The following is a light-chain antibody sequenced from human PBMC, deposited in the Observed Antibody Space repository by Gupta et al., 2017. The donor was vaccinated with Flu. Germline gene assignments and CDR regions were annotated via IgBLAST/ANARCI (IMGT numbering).Light chain of an antibody. CDR1: SSDVGGYDY. V-gene: IGLV2-14*03. Sequence: ITISCTGASSDVGGYDYVSWYQQHPGKAPKLMIYDVSNRPSGVSNRCSGAKSGNTASLTISGLQAEDEADYYCNSYSSSSTLIVFGGGTKLTVL. CDR3: NSYSSSSTLIV. CDR2: DVS. J-gene: IGLJ2*01.